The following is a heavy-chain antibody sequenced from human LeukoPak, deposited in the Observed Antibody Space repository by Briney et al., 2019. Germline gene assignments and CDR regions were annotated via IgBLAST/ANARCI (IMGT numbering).Heavy chain of an antibody. V-gene: IGHV1-8*02. D-gene: IGHD3-10*01. Sequence: ASVKVSCKASGYTFTGYYMHWVRQAPGQGLEWMGWINPNSGNTGYAQKFQGRVTMTRNTSISTAYMELSSLRSEDTAVYYCARGQYYGSGSYFGWDYWGQGTLVTVSS. CDR3: ARGQYYGSGSYFGWDY. CDR2: INPNSGNT. J-gene: IGHJ4*02. CDR1: GYTFTGYY.